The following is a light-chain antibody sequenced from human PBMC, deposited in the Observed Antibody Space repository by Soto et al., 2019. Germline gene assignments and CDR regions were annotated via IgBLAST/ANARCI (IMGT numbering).Light chain of an antibody. J-gene: IGKJ3*01. CDR3: QHSNHLPL. Sequence: DIQMTQSPSSLSASVGDRVTITCRASQSIASYLIWYQQKPGKAPKVLIYGASTLQSGVPSRFSGSGSGTDFTLTITSLQPEDFATYYCQHSNHLPLFGPGTKVDF. V-gene: IGKV1-39*01. CDR1: QSIASY. CDR2: GAS.